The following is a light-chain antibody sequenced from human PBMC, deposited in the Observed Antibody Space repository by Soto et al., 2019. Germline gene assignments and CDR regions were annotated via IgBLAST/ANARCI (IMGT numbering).Light chain of an antibody. CDR1: QGISSY. CDR2: AAS. J-gene: IGKJ4*01. V-gene: IGKV1-8*01. CDR3: QRYYSYTLT. Sequence: AIRMTQSPSSFSASTGDRVTITCRASQGISSYLAWYQQKPGKAPKLLIYAASTLQSGVPSRFSGSGSGTDFTLAISCLHSEVFATYYCQRYYSYTLTFDGETKVAIK.